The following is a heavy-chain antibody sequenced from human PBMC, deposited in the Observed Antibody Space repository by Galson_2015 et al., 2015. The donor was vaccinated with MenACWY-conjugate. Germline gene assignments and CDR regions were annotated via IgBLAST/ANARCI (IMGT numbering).Heavy chain of an antibody. J-gene: IGHJ4*02. D-gene: IGHD1-1*01. Sequence: SLRLSCAASGFTSNNYWMHWARQPPGKGLEWISYIKADGSFSNYADSVKGRFTISTDNAKNMVYLQMDGLGDEDTAVYFCARDNNWSFDSWGQGTLVTVSS. CDR2: IKADGSFS. V-gene: IGHV3-74*01. CDR1: GFTSNNYW. CDR3: ARDNNWSFDS.